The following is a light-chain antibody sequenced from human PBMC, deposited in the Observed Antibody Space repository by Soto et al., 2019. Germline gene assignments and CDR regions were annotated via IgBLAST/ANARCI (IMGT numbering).Light chain of an antibody. J-gene: IGKJ4*01. CDR3: LQFTAWPLT. Sequence: IVMTQSPATLSVSPGEKATLSCRASQNVYNNLAWYQQKPGQAPRLLVYFASTRATGVPARFSGSGSGTEFSLTISSLQPEDFALYYCLQFTAWPLTFGGGTKVETK. V-gene: IGKV3-15*01. CDR2: FAS. CDR1: QNVYNN.